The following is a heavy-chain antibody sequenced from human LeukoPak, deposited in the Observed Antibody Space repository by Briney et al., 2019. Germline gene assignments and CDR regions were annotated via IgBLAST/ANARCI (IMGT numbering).Heavy chain of an antibody. D-gene: IGHD2-15*01. V-gene: IGHV4-39*01. CDR3: ARAGHCSGGRCPKAHFDY. CDR1: GGSISSSNYY. CDR2: IYYSGNT. Sequence: SGTLSLTCTVSGGSISSSNYYWGWIRQPPGKGLEWIGSIYYSGNTYHNPSLKSRVTIFVDTSKNQFSLKLSSVTAADTAIYYCARAGHCSGGRCPKAHFDYWGQGTLVTVSS. J-gene: IGHJ4*02.